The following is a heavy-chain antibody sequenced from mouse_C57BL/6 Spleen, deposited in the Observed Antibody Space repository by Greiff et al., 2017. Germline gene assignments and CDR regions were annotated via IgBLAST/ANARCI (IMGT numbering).Heavy chain of an antibody. D-gene: IGHD1-1*01. CDR2: INPRNGGT. Sequence: QVQLQQPGTELVKPGASVKLSCKASGYTFTSYWMHWVQQRPGQGLEWIGNINPRNGGTNYNEKFKSKATLTVDKSSSTDYMQLSSLTSEDSAVYYCAREGFITTVVAHFDYWGQGTTLTVSS. J-gene: IGHJ2*01. CDR3: AREGFITTVVAHFDY. V-gene: IGHV1-53*01. CDR1: GYTFTSYW.